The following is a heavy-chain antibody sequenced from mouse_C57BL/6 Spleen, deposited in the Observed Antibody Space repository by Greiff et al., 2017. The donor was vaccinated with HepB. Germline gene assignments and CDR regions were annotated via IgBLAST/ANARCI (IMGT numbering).Heavy chain of an antibody. Sequence: QVQLQQSGPELVKPGASVKISCKASGYAFSSSWMNWVKQRPGKGLEWIGRIYPGDGDTNYNGKFKGKATLTADKSSSTAYMQLSSLTSEDSAVYCCARGDYSNFFAYWGQGTLVTVSA. D-gene: IGHD2-5*01. CDR2: IYPGDGDT. V-gene: IGHV1-82*01. CDR1: GYAFSSSW. J-gene: IGHJ3*01. CDR3: ARGDYSNFFAY.